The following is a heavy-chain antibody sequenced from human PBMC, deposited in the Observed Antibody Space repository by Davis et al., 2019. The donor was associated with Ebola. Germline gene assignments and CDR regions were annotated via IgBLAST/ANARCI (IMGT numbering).Heavy chain of an antibody. CDR3: ARDGLTYYDFWSASWFDP. D-gene: IGHD3-3*01. V-gene: IGHV3-48*02. CDR1: GFTFSSYG. CDR2: ISSSSSNI. J-gene: IGHJ5*02. Sequence: GESLKISCAASGFTFSSYGMHWVRQAPGKGLEWVSYISSSSSNIYYADSVKGRFTISRDNAKNSLYLQMNSLRDEDTAVYYCARDGLTYYDFWSASWFDPWGQGTLVTVSS.